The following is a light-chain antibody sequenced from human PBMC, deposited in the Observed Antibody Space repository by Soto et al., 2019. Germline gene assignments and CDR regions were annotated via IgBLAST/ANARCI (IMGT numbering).Light chain of an antibody. Sequence: EIVLTQSPGTLSLSPGERATLPCRASQNISSSSLAWYQQKPGQAPRLLIHAASSRATGIPDRFSGSGSGTDFTLTISRLEPEDFAVYYCQQYGGSALYTFGQGTKLEIK. V-gene: IGKV3-20*01. CDR2: AAS. CDR3: QQYGGSALYT. CDR1: QNISSSS. J-gene: IGKJ2*01.